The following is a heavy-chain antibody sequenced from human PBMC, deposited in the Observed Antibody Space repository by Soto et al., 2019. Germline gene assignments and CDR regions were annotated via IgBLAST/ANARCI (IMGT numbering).Heavy chain of an antibody. Sequence: ASVKVSCKEPGDTFTSYYMHWVRQAPGHGLEWMGVINPNGGSTRFAQKFQGRVTMTSDTSTITVYMELRGLTSEDTAVYYCASSSGGVLGIIIEGTTWFAPGGQGPPVPVSS. CDR3: ASSSGGVLGIIIEGTTWFAP. V-gene: IGHV1-46*01. J-gene: IGHJ5*02. CDR1: GDTFTSYY. D-gene: IGHD3-16*01. CDR2: INPNGGST.